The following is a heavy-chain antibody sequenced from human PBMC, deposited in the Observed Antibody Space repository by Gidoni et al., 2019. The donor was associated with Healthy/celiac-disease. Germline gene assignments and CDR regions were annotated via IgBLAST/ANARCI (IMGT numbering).Heavy chain of an antibody. CDR3: AKDTGATSWSYLSY. D-gene: IGHD1-26*01. CDR1: GFTFDDYA. V-gene: IGHV3-9*01. CDR2: ISWNSGSI. J-gene: IGHJ4*02. Sequence: DVQLVESGGGLVQPGRSLRLSCAAAGFTFDDYAMHWVRQAPGKGLEWVSGISWNSGSIGYADSVKGRFTISRDNAKNTLYLQMNSLRAEDTALYYCAKDTGATSWSYLSYWGQGTLVTVSS.